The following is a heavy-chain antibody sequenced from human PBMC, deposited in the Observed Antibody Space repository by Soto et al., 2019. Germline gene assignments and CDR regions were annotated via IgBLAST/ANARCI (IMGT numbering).Heavy chain of an antibody. J-gene: IGHJ3*02. V-gene: IGHV3-30*18. D-gene: IGHD7-27*01. CDR3: AKFTWGDAFDI. CDR2: ISYDGSNK. Sequence: QVQLVESGGGVVQPGRSLRLSCAASGFTFSSYGMHWVRQAPGKGLEWVAVISYDGSNKYYADSVKGRFTISRDNSKNTLYLQMNSLRAEDTAVYYCAKFTWGDAFDIWGQGTMVTVSS. CDR1: GFTFSSYG.